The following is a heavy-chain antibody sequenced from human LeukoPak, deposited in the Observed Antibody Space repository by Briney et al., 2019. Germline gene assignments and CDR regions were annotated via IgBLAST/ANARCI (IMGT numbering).Heavy chain of an antibody. CDR3: AWESVARSKGVDY. CDR2: TYYRSKWYN. V-gene: IGHV6-1*01. D-gene: IGHD5-12*01. CDR1: GDSVSSNSAA. Sequence: SQTLSLTCAISGDSVSSNSAAWNWIRQSPSRGLEWLGRTYYRSKWYNDYAVSVKSRITINPDTSKNQFSLQLNSVTPEDTAVFYLAWESVARSKGVDYWGQGTLVTVSS. J-gene: IGHJ4*02.